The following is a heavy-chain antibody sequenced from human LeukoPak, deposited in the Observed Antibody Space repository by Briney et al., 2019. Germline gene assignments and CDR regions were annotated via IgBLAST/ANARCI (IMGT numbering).Heavy chain of an antibody. V-gene: IGHV3-23*01. CDR1: GFIFSSYA. D-gene: IGHD6-19*01. J-gene: IGHJ4*02. CDR2: ISGSGGRT. Sequence: PGGSLRLSCAASGFIFSSYAMSWVRLAPGKGLEWISVISGSGGRTDYADSVKGRFTISRDNSNNTLYLQMNSLRAEDTAVYYCAKTALAVAGIVPVESELDYWGQGTLVTVSS. CDR3: AKTALAVAGIVPVESELDY.